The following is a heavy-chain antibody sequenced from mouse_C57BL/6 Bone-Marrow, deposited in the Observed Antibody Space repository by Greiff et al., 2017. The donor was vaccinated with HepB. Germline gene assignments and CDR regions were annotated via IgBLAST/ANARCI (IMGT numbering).Heavy chain of an antibody. J-gene: IGHJ3*01. Sequence: VKLQESGAELVRPGTSVKVSCKASGYAFTNYLIEWVKQRPGQGLEWIGVINPGSGGTNYNEKFKGKATLTADKSSSTAYMQLSSLTSEDSAVYFCARDYAWFAYWGQGTLVTVSA. V-gene: IGHV1-54*01. CDR3: ARDYAWFAY. CDR1: GYAFTNYL. CDR2: INPGSGGT. D-gene: IGHD2-4*01.